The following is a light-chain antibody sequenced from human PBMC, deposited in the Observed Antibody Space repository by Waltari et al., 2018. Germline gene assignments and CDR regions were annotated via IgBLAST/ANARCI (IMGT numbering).Light chain of an antibody. CDR3: SSYTSSSTVV. CDR1: SSDVGSYNR. Sequence: QSALTQPPSVSGSPGQSVTISCTGTSSDVGSYNRVSWYQQPPGTAPKLMIYEVSNRPSGVLYRFSGSKSGNTASLTISGLQAEDEADYYCSSYTSSSTVVVGGGTKLTVL. CDR2: EVS. J-gene: IGLJ2*01. V-gene: IGLV2-18*02.